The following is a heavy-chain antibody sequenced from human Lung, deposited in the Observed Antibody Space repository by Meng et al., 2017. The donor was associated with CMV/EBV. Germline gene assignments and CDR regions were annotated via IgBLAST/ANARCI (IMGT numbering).Heavy chain of an antibody. CDR3: AKVGAYYDFWSFDY. CDR1: GFALSSDA. Sequence: VSGFALSSDAMSWVRQAPGKGLEWVSAISGSGGSTYYADSVKGRFTISRDNSKNTLYLQMNSLRAEDTAVYYCAKVGAYYDFWSFDYWGQGTLVTVSS. CDR2: ISGSGGST. V-gene: IGHV3-23*01. J-gene: IGHJ4*02. D-gene: IGHD3-3*01.